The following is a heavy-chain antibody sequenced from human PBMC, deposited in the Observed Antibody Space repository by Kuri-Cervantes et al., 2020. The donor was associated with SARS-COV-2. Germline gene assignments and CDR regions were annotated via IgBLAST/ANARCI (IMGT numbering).Heavy chain of an antibody. D-gene: IGHD2-2*01. CDR2: IYHSGST. CDR3: ARESPMGQPRYCSSTSCPPSDYYMDV. Sequence: SETLSLTCTVSGYSISSGYYWGWIRQPPGKGLEWIGSIYHSGSTYYNPSLKSRVTISVDTSKNQFSLKLSSVTAADTAVYYCARESPMGQPRYCSSTSCPPSDYYMDVWGKGTTVTVSS. CDR1: GYSISSGYY. V-gene: IGHV4-38-2*02. J-gene: IGHJ6*03.